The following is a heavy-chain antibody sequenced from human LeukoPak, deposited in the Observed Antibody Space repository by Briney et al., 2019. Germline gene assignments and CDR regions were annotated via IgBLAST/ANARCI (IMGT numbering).Heavy chain of an antibody. J-gene: IGHJ4*02. CDR2: IKQDGSEK. CDR1: GFTFSSYW. Sequence: QPGGSLRLSCTASGFTFSSYWMSWVRQAPGKGLERVATIKQDGSEKYYVDSVKGRFTISRDNAENSLYLQMNSLRAEDTAVYYCARGPRYFDYWGQGTLVTVSS. V-gene: IGHV3-7*01. CDR3: ARGPRYFDY. D-gene: IGHD3-9*01.